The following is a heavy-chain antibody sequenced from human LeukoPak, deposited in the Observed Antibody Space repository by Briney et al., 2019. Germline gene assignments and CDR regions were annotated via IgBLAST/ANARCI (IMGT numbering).Heavy chain of an antibody. Sequence: GASVKVSCKASGGTFSSYAISWVRQAPGQGLEWMGGIIPIFGTANYAQKFQGRVTITADESTSTAYMELSSQRSEDTAVYYCARGAEGGIAAPTLDYWGQGTLVTVSS. CDR2: IIPIFGTA. J-gene: IGHJ4*02. D-gene: IGHD6-13*01. CDR3: ARGAEGGIAAPTLDY. CDR1: GGTFSSYA. V-gene: IGHV1-69*01.